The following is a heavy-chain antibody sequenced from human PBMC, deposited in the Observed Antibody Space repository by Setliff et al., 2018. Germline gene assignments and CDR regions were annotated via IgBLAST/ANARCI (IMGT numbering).Heavy chain of an antibody. CDR1: GYSFTSYW. J-gene: IGHJ3*02. CDR3: ARQTVAGSDAFDI. CDR2: IYPGDSDT. V-gene: IGHV5-51*01. D-gene: IGHD6-19*01. Sequence: GESLTISCKGSGYSFTSYWIGWVRQMPGKGLEWMGIIYPGDSDTRYSPSFQGQVTISADKSISTAYLQWSSLKASDTAMYYCARQTVAGSDAFDIWGQGTMVTVSS.